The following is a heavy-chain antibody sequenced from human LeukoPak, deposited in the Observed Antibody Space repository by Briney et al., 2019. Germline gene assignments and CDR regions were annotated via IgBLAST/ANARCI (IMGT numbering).Heavy chain of an antibody. CDR1: GFTFSSYS. CDR3: AREVYCSHTTCYYFDY. J-gene: IGHJ4*02. Sequence: GGSLRLSCAASGFTFSSYSMNWVRQAPGKGLEWVSSIGDSSRYIFYGDSVKGRFTISRDNAKNSLYLQMNSLRAEDTAVYYCAREVYCSHTTCYYFDYWGLGTLVTVSS. CDR2: IGDSSRYI. D-gene: IGHD2/OR15-2a*01. V-gene: IGHV3-21*01.